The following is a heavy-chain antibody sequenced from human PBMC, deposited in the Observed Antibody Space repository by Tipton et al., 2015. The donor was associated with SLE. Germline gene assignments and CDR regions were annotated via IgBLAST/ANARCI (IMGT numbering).Heavy chain of an antibody. V-gene: IGHV4-34*01. CDR3: AREGRYPYYYYYMDV. J-gene: IGHJ6*03. D-gene: IGHD2-2*01. CDR1: GGSFSGYY. Sequence: LRLSCAVYGGSFSGYYWSWIRQPPGKGLEWIGESNPSGSTNYNPSLKSRVTISVDTSKNQFSLKLSSVTAADTAVYYCAREGRYPYYYYYMDVWGKGTTVTVSS. CDR2: SNPSGST.